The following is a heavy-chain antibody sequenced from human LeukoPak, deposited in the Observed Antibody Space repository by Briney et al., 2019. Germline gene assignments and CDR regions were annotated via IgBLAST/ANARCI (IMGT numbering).Heavy chain of an antibody. J-gene: IGHJ4*02. CDR1: GGYVSSGSYY. CDR3: ATVAGTTFDY. V-gene: IGHV4-61*01. Sequence: SETLSLTCTVSGGYVSSGSYYWSWIRQPPGKGLEWIGYIYYSGSTNYNPSLKSRVTISVDTSKNQFSLKLSSVTAADTAVYYCATVAGTTFDYWGQGTLVTVSS. CDR2: IYYSGST. D-gene: IGHD1-7*01.